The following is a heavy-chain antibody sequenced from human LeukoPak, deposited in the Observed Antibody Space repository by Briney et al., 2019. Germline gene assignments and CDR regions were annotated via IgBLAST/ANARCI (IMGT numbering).Heavy chain of an antibody. D-gene: IGHD5-12*01. CDR2: INHSGST. J-gene: IGHJ5*02. V-gene: IGHV4-39*07. CDR3: ARVVATIRYRTRGWFDP. CDR1: GGSISSGDYY. Sequence: PSETLSLTCTVSGGSISSGDYYWSWIRQPPGKGLEWIGEINHSGSTNYNPSLKSRVTISVDTSKNQFSLKLSSVTAADTAVYYCARVVATIRYRTRGWFDPWGQGTLVTVSS.